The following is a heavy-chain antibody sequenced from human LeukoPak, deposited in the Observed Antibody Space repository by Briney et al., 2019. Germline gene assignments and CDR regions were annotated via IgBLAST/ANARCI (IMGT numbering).Heavy chain of an antibody. CDR2: ISYDGSNK. Sequence: QPGKSLRLSCAASGFTFSNYAMHWVRQAPGKGLEWVAVISYDGSNKYYADSVKGRFTISRDNSKNTLYLQMNSLRAEDTAVYYCAKDCSSTSCPTSDYWGQGTLVTVSS. V-gene: IGHV3-30-3*01. CDR1: GFTFSNYA. J-gene: IGHJ4*02. CDR3: AKDCSSTSCPTSDY. D-gene: IGHD2-2*01.